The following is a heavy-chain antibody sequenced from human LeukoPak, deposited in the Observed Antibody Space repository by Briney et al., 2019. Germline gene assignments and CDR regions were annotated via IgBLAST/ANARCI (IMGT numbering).Heavy chain of an antibody. V-gene: IGHV4-59*08. CDR3: ARLGGGLTHGPYYYYGMDV. CDR2: IYHSGST. Sequence: SETLSLTCTVSGGSISSYYWSWIRQPPGKGLEWIGYIYHSGSTNYNPSLKSRVTISVDTSKNQFSLKLSSVTAADTAVYYCARLGGGLTHGPYYYYGMDVWGQGTTVTVSS. J-gene: IGHJ6*02. CDR1: GGSISSYY. D-gene: IGHD2-15*01.